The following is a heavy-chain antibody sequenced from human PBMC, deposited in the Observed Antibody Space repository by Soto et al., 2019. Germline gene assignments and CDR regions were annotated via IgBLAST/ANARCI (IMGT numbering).Heavy chain of an antibody. Sequence: QLQLQESGPGLVKPSETLSLTCTVSGGSISSSSYYWGWIRQPPGKGLEWIGSIYYSGSTYYNPSLKSRVTISVDTSKNQFSLKLSSVTAADTAVYYCARHTRGYSGYENRGQGTMVTVSS. CDR3: ARHTRGYSGYEN. CDR1: GGSISSSSYY. CDR2: IYYSGST. J-gene: IGHJ3*01. D-gene: IGHD5-12*01. V-gene: IGHV4-39*01.